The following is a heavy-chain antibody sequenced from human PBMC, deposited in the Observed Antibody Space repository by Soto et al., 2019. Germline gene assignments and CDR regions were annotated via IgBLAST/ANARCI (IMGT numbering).Heavy chain of an antibody. V-gene: IGHV3-23*01. CDR3: VKWDGFGEY. CDR2: ISRGGDNT. D-gene: IGHD3-10*01. J-gene: IGHJ4*02. Sequence: EVQLLESGGDLVQPGGSLRLSCAASGFTFSSNSMTWVRQAPGKGLEWVAGISRGGDNTWHADSVKGRFTISRDHSKNTMYLQMNSLRVDDTAVYYCVKWDGFGEYWGQGSLVTVSS. CDR1: GFTFSSNS.